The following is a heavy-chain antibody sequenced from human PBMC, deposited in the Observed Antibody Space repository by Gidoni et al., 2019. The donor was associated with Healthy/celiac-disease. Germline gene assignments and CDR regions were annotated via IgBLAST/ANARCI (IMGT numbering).Heavy chain of an antibody. J-gene: IGHJ4*02. Sequence: QVPLPQWGAGLLQPSETLSLTCAVSGGSFRGFSWSWIRQPPGKGLEWIGEINHSGSTNYNPSLKSRVTISVDTSKNQFSLKLSSVTAADTAVYYCARGKGRYSSGWYVSYFDYWGQGTLVTVSS. CDR3: ARGKGRYSSGWYVSYFDY. CDR2: INHSGST. V-gene: IGHV4-34*01. D-gene: IGHD6-19*01. CDR1: GGSFRGFS.